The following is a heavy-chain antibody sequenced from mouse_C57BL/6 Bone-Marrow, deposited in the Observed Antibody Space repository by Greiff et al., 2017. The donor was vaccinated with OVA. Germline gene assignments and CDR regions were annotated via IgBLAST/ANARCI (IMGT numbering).Heavy chain of an antibody. CDR2: ISNGGGST. Sequence: EVQGVESGGGLVQPGGSLKLSCAASGFTFSDYYMYWVRQTPEKRLEWVEYISNGGGSTYYPDTVKGRFTISRDNAKNTLYLQMSRLKSEDTAMYYCATPYDGYYSLYYAMDYWGQGTSVTVSS. V-gene: IGHV5-12*01. CDR3: ATPYDGYYSLYYAMDY. D-gene: IGHD2-3*01. J-gene: IGHJ4*01. CDR1: GFTFSDYY.